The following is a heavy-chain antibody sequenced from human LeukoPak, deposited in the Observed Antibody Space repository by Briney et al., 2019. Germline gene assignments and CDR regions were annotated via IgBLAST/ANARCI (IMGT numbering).Heavy chain of an antibody. J-gene: IGHJ5*02. Sequence: SETLSLTCTVSGNSISSGTYYWSWIRQPAGKGLEWIGRVYSSGNTNYNPSLKSRVTISIDTSKNQFSLKLSSVTAADTAAYYCARGVGSSSSNWFDPWGQGTLVTVSS. V-gene: IGHV4-61*02. CDR2: VYSSGNT. CDR3: ARGVGSSSSNWFDP. CDR1: GNSISSGTYY. D-gene: IGHD6-6*01.